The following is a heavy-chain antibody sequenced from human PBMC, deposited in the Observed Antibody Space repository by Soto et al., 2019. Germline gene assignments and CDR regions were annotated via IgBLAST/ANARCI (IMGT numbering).Heavy chain of an antibody. J-gene: IGHJ4*02. Sequence: ASVKVSCKASGYALTGYYIHWVRQAPGQGLEWMGWINPNSGGTNYAQKFQGWVTMTRDTSISTAYMELSRLRSDDTAVYYCASDYDSSGYYRVWGQGTLVTVSS. CDR1: GYALTGYY. V-gene: IGHV1-2*04. CDR2: INPNSGGT. D-gene: IGHD3-22*01. CDR3: ASDYDSSGYYRV.